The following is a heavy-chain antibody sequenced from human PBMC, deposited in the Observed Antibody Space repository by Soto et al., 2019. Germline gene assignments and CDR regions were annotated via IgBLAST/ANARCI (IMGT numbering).Heavy chain of an antibody. D-gene: IGHD3-10*01. CDR3: ARASLGLHYGSGSPHYYYYYYMDV. CDR2: INPNSGGT. CDR1: GYTFTGYY. Sequence: ASVKVSCKASGYTFTGYYMHWVRQAPGQGLEWMGWINPNSGGTNYAQKFQGWVTMTRDTSISTAYMELGRLRSDDTAVYYCARASLGLHYGSGSPHYYYYYYMDVWGKGTTGTVSS. J-gene: IGHJ6*03. V-gene: IGHV1-2*04.